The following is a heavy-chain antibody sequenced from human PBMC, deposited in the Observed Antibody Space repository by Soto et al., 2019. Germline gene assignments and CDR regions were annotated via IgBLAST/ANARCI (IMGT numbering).Heavy chain of an antibody. CDR2: IYYTGST. D-gene: IGHD3-16*01. J-gene: IGHJ4*02. Sequence: QVQLQESGPGLVKPSETLSLSGTVSGGYISGYSWSWIRPSPGKGLELNGYIYYTGSTNANPSLRSRVIMSVDTSNDRVSLSLSSVTAADTAIYYCARGRLDAEYWGRGTLVSVSS. V-gene: IGHV4-59*13. CDR1: GGYISGYS. CDR3: ARGRLDAEY.